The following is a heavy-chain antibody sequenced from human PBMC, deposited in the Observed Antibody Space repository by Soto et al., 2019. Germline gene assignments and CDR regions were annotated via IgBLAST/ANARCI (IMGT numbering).Heavy chain of an antibody. V-gene: IGHV1-8*01. D-gene: IGHD3-3*02. Sequence: LEQSGADVGKPGASAKVSCKASGYTFTTYDIEWVRLAPGQGPEWMGWMNPNTGHRGFGQKFQDRVTLTSDISTSTAYMELHSLTSEDTAVYYCARYIFARGFDLWGQGTLVTVS. J-gene: IGHJ3*01. CDR2: MNPNTGHR. CDR1: GYTFTTYD. CDR3: ARYIFARGFDL.